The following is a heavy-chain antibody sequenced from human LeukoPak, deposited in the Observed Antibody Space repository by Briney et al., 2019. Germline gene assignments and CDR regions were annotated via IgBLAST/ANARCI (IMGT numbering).Heavy chain of an antibody. CDR3: ATDMCYDFWSGYYSDAFDI. J-gene: IGHJ3*02. CDR2: MNPNSGNT. D-gene: IGHD3-3*01. Sequence: ASVKVSCKASGYTFTSYDINWVRQATGQGLEWMGWMNPNSGNTGYAQKFQGRVTMTRNTSISTAYMELSSLRSEDTAVYYCATDMCYDFWSGYYSDAFDIWGQGTMVTVSS. V-gene: IGHV1-8*01. CDR1: GYTFTSYD.